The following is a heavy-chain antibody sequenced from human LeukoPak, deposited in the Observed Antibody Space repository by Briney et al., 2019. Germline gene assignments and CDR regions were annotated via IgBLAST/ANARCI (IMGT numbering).Heavy chain of an antibody. CDR1: GFTFSSYA. V-gene: IGHV3-30*02. J-gene: IGHJ6*03. Sequence: GGSLRLSCAASGFTFSSYAMHWVRQAPGKGLEWVAFIRYDGSNKYYADSVKGRFTISRDNSKNTLYLQMNSLRAEDTAVYYCAKDRMRYSSSVYYMDVWGKGTTVTVSS. D-gene: IGHD6-6*01. CDR3: AKDRMRYSSSVYYMDV. CDR2: IRYDGSNK.